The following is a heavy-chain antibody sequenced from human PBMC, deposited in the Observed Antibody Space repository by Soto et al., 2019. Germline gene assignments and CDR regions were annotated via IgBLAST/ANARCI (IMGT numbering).Heavy chain of an antibody. CDR3: AAVKGPITTYSSGWNFDC. D-gene: IGHD6-19*01. CDR1: GFTFTSSA. V-gene: IGHV1-58*01. Sequence: ASVKVSCKASGFTFTSSAVQRVRQARGQRLEWIGWIVVGSGNTNYAQKFQERVTITRDMSTSTAYMELSSLRSEDTAVYYCAAVKGPITTYSSGWNFDCWGQGTLVTVSS. J-gene: IGHJ4*02. CDR2: IVVGSGNT.